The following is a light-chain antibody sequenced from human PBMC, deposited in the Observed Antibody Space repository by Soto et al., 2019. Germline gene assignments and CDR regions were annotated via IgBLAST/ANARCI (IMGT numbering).Light chain of an antibody. CDR3: GSYTSSSPYV. CDR2: DVS. V-gene: IGLV2-14*01. CDR1: SSDVGGYNY. Sequence: QSVLTQPVSVSGSPGQSIAISCTGTSSDVGGYNYVSWYQQHPGKAPKLMVYDVSNRPSGVSNRFSGSKSGNTASLTISGLQAEDEADYYCGSYTSSSPYVFGTGTKVTVL. J-gene: IGLJ1*01.